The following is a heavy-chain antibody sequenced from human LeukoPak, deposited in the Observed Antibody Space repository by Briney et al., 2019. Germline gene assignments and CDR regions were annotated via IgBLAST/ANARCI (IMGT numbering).Heavy chain of an antibody. CDR1: GFTVSSNY. CDR2: IYSGGST. Sequence: GGSLRLSCAASGFTVSSNYMSWVRQAPGKGLEWVSVIYSGGSTYYADSVKGRFTISRDNSKNTLYLQMNSLRAEDTAVYYCARDLRDVVVVTAISYYFDYWGQGTLVTVSS. V-gene: IGHV3-66*01. J-gene: IGHJ4*02. CDR3: ARDLRDVVVVTAISYYFDY. D-gene: IGHD2-21*02.